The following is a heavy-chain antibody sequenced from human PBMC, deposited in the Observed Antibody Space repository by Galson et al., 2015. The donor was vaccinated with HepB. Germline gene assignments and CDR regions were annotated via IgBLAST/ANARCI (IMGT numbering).Heavy chain of an antibody. Sequence: SLRLSCAASTFIFSTYSMNWVRQAPGKGLEWVSYISSSSTTIYYADSVKGRFTISRDNAKNSLYLQMNSLRAEDKAVYYCVLLRGYDLKPLDYWGQGTLVTVSS. CDR2: ISSSSTTI. CDR1: TFIFSTYS. CDR3: VLLRGYDLKPLDY. J-gene: IGHJ4*02. V-gene: IGHV3-48*04. D-gene: IGHD5-12*01.